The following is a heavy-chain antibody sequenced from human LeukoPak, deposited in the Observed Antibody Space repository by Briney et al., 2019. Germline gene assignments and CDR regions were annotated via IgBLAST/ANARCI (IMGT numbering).Heavy chain of an antibody. CDR1: GGSFSGHY. D-gene: IGHD6-13*01. CDR3: ARPTTAAAGRLAFDI. Sequence: SETLSLTCVVHGGSFSGHYWSWIRQPPGKGLEWIGEINHSGSTNYNPSLKSRVTISVDSSKSQFSLNLSSVTAADTAVYYCARPTTAAAGRLAFDIWGQGTMVTVSS. J-gene: IGHJ3*02. V-gene: IGHV4-34*01. CDR2: INHSGST.